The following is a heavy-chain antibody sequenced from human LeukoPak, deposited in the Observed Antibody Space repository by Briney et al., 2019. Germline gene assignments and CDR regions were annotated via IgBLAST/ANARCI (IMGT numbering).Heavy chain of an antibody. V-gene: IGHV4-34*01. Sequence: PSETLSLTCAVYGGSFSGYYWSWIRQPPGKGLEWIGEINHSGSTNYNPSLKSRVTISVDTSKNQFSLKLSSVTAADTAVYYCARWVYSSSSRYAFDIWGQGTMVTVSS. J-gene: IGHJ3*02. CDR3: ARWVYSSSSRYAFDI. CDR2: INHSGST. D-gene: IGHD6-6*01. CDR1: GGSFSGYY.